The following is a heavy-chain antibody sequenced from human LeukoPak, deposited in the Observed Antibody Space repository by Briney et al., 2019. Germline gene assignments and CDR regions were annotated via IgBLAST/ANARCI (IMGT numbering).Heavy chain of an antibody. J-gene: IGHJ4*02. CDR2: ISDSGGST. CDR3: AKDYSRSDDSGTEKDLPFDY. CDR1: GFTFSNYA. D-gene: IGHD3-10*01. Sequence: PGGSLRLSCAASGFTFSNYAMGRVRQAPGKGLEWVSSISDSGGSTFYADSVKGRFTISRDNSKNALYVQMNSLRAEDTAVYYCAKDYSRSDDSGTEKDLPFDYWGQGTLVTVSS. V-gene: IGHV3-23*01.